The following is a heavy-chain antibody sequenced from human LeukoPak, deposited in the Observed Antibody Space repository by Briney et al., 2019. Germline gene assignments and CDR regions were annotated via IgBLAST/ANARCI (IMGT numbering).Heavy chain of an antibody. J-gene: IGHJ4*02. Sequence: GGSLRLSCAASGFTFSSYSMNWVRQAPGKGLEWVSSISSSSSYIYYADSVKGRFTISRDNAKNSLYLQMYSLRAEDTAVYYCVRIGDGYAFDYWGQGTLVTVSS. CDR1: GFTFSSYS. V-gene: IGHV3-21*01. D-gene: IGHD5-24*01. CDR3: VRIGDGYAFDY. CDR2: ISSSSSYI.